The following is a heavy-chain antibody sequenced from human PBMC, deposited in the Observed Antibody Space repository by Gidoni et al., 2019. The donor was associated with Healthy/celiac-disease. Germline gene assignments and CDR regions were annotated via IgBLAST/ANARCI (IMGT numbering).Heavy chain of an antibody. CDR3: TRDAFSSSWYYFDY. J-gene: IGHJ4*02. Sequence: EVQLVESGGGLVQPGRSLRLSCTASGFTFGDYAMSWFRQAPGKGLEWVGFIRSKAYGGTTEYAASVKGRFTISRDDSKSIAYLQMNSLKTEDTAVYYCTRDAFSSSWYYFDYWGQGTLVTVSS. CDR1: GFTFGDYA. D-gene: IGHD6-13*01. CDR2: IRSKAYGGTT. V-gene: IGHV3-49*03.